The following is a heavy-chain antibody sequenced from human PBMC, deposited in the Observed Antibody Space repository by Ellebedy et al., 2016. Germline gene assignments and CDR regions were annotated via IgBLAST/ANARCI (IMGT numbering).Heavy chain of an antibody. CDR3: ARDVSLYSSSPSFDF. J-gene: IGHJ4*02. CDR2: VFYGGST. D-gene: IGHD6-6*01. Sequence: SETLSLTXSVSDGSVDTYYWTWIRQAPGKGLEWIGYVFYGGSTKYNPSLRSRVTISLDTSKNRFSLKVTSVAAADTAVYYCARDVSLYSSSPSFDFWGQGTLVTVSS. CDR1: DGSVDTYY. V-gene: IGHV4-59*02.